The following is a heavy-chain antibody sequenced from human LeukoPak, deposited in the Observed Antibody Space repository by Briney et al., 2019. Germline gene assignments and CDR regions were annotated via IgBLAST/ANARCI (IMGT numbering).Heavy chain of an antibody. Sequence: GESLEISCKGSGYSFTSYWIGWVRQLPGKGLEWMGIIYPGDSDTRYSPSFQGQVTISADKSISTAYLQWSSLKASDSAMYYCARHVRYDSSGYYPYYFDYWGQERWSPSPQ. CDR1: GYSFTSYW. J-gene: IGHJ4*01. V-gene: IGHV5-51*01. D-gene: IGHD3-22*01. CDR3: ARHVRYDSSGYYPYYFDY. CDR2: IYPGDSDT.